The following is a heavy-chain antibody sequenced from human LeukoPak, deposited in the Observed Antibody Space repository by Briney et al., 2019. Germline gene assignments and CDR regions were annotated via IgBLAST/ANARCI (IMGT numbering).Heavy chain of an antibody. CDR3: ARGRSSGWSDY. CDR2: IYSSGST. J-gene: IGHJ4*02. D-gene: IGHD6-19*01. CDR1: GGSISNYY. V-gene: IGHV4-59*01. Sequence: SETLSLTCTVSGGSISNYYWSWIRQPPGKGLEWIGYIYSSGSTNYNPSLKSRVTISVDTSKNQFSLKLSSVTAADTAVYYCARGRSSGWSDYWGQGTLVTVSS.